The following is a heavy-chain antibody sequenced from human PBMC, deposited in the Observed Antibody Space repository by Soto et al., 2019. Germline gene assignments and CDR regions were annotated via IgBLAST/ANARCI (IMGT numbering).Heavy chain of an antibody. CDR2: INPRGGST. Sequence: QVQLVQSGAEVKKPGASVKVSCKASGYTFTSYHMHWVRQAPGQGLEWLGVINPRGGSTTYAQKFQGRVNMTRDTSRSTVYMELSSLTSEDTTVYYCARGFCIGGICSHYYYGMDVWGQETTVTVSS. D-gene: IGHD2-15*01. J-gene: IGHJ6*02. CDR1: GYTFTSYH. CDR3: ARGFCIGGICSHYYYGMDV. V-gene: IGHV1-46*01.